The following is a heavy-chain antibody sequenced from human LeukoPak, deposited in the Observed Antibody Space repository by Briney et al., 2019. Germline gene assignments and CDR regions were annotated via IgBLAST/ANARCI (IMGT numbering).Heavy chain of an antibody. CDR2: INPNSGGT. CDR3: ARKIRRANNWFDP. D-gene: IGHD5-24*01. Sequence: GASVKVSCKASGYTFTGYYMHWVRQAPGQGLEWMGWINPNSGGTNYAQKFQGRVTMTRDTSISTAYMELSRLRSDDTAVYYCARKIRRANNWFDPWGQGTLVTVSS. CDR1: GYTFTGYY. V-gene: IGHV1-2*02. J-gene: IGHJ5*02.